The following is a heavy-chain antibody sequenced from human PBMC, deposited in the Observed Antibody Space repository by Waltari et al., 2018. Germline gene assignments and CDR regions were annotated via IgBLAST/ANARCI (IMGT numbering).Heavy chain of an antibody. Sequence: EVQLVESGGGLVQPGGSLRLSCAASGFTFSSYWMSWVRQAPGRGRGWVANIKPDGSEKYYVDSVKGRFTISRDNAKNSLYLQMNSLRAEDTAVYYCARDPYSSSDLSDYWGQGTLVTVSS. J-gene: IGHJ4*02. V-gene: IGHV3-7*03. CDR2: IKPDGSEK. CDR3: ARDPYSSSDLSDY. CDR1: GFTFSSYW. D-gene: IGHD6-13*01.